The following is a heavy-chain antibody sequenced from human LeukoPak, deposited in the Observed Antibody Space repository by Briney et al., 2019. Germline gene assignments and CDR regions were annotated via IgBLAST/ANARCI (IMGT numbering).Heavy chain of an antibody. CDR2: IRYDGSNK. D-gene: IGHD2-2*01. V-gene: IGHV3-30*02. CDR1: GFTFSSYG. Sequence: GGSLRLSCAASGFTFSSYGMHWVRQAPGKGLEWVAFIRYDGSNKYYADSVKGRFTISRDNSKNTLYLQMNSLRAEDTAVYYCAKSLEYCSSTSCDHYGMDVWGQGTTVTVSS. J-gene: IGHJ6*02. CDR3: AKSLEYCSSTSCDHYGMDV.